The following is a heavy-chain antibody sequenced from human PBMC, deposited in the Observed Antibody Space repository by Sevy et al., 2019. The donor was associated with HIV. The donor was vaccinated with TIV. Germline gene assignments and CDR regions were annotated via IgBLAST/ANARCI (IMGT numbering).Heavy chain of an antibody. D-gene: IGHD3-22*01. Sequence: ASVKVSCKVSGYTLTKLAMHWVRQAPGNRLEWMGTFDPEDGETIYAQKFQGRVTMTEDTSIDTAYMELSSLRSEDTAVFYCAITKDYYDNSGSPFDYWGQGTLVTVSS. J-gene: IGHJ4*02. CDR3: AITKDYYDNSGSPFDY. V-gene: IGHV1-24*01. CDR1: GYTLTKLA. CDR2: FDPEDGET.